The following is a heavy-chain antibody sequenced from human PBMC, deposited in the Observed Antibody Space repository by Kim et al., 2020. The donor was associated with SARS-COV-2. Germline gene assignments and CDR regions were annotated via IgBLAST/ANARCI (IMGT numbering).Heavy chain of an antibody. D-gene: IGHD4-17*01. J-gene: IGHJ4*02. Sequence: ASVKVSCKASGYTFTSYGISWLRQAPGQGIEWMGWISAYNFKTNYAQKFQGRITTTTDTSTSTAYMELRSLRSDDTAVYFCARDGPDYGDYENFDYWGQG. CDR2: ISAYNFKT. CDR1: GYTFTSYG. CDR3: ARDGPDYGDYENFDY. V-gene: IGHV1-18*01.